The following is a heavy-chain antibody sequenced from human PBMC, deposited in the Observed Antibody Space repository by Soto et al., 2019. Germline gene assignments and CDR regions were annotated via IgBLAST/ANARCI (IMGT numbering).Heavy chain of an antibody. Sequence: QVQLQESGPGLLKPSDTLSLTCTVSGGSIGSYYWSCIRQPPGKGLEWIGYIYYTASTTSYNPSLESRVTLPVDTSNNHFSREMSSVTAADTAVYYCARHQEMPGVVVRYQYWGMDVWGRGTMVTVSS. D-gene: IGHD2-8*01. CDR1: GGSIGSYY. J-gene: IGHJ6*02. CDR2: IYYTASTT. CDR3: ARHQEMPGVVVRYQYWGMDV. V-gene: IGHV4-59*08.